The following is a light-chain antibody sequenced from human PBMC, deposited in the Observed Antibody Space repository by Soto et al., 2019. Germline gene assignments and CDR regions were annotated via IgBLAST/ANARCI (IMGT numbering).Light chain of an antibody. CDR1: QSVRTT. CDR2: GAS. J-gene: IGKJ1*01. CDR3: QQYTDWPTT. V-gene: IGKV3-15*01. Sequence: EIVMRQSPATLSVSPGQRATLSCRASQSVRTTVAWYHQRPGQAPRLLIYGASTRATGVLDRFSGGGSGTDFTLTDTSLQSEDFGIYYCQQYTDWPTTFGRGTKVEIK.